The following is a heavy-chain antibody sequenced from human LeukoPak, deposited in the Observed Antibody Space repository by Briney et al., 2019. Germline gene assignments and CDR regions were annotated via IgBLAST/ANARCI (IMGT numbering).Heavy chain of an antibody. V-gene: IGHV1-46*01. D-gene: IGHD5-12*01. CDR1: GYTFTSYY. J-gene: IGHJ6*04. Sequence: ASVKVSCKASGYTFTSYYMHWVRQAPGQGLEWMGIINPSGGSTSYAQKFQGRVTMTRDTSTSTVYMELSSLRSEDTAVYYCARESAGGYSGYDAYYYYGMDVWGKGTTVTASS. CDR3: ARESAGGYSGYDAYYYYGMDV. CDR2: INPSGGST.